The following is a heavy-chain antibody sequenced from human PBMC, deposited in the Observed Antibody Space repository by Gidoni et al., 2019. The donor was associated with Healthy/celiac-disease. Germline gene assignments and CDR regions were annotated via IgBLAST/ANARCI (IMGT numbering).Heavy chain of an antibody. J-gene: IGHJ4*02. V-gene: IGHV3-30*04. CDR3: ARCPVATIPTLDYFDY. D-gene: IGHD5-12*01. CDR1: GFTFRPNA. CDR2: ISFDGSSK. Sequence: QVQLVVSGGGVVQPGRSLRLSCAASGFTFRPNAMDWVRQTPGKGLEWVAVISFDGSSKYYADSVKGRFTISRDNSKNTLYLQMNSLRAEDTAVYYCARCPVATIPTLDYFDYWGQGTLVTVSS.